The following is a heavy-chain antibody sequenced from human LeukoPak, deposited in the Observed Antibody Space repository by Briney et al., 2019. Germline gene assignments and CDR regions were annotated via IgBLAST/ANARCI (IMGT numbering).Heavy chain of an antibody. Sequence: GGSLRLSCAASGFTFSSYAMSWARQAQGKGLEWVSAISGSGGSTYYADSVKGRFTISRDNSKNTLYLQMNSLRAEDTAVYYCAKRGTIFGVVILSHMDVWGKGTTVTVSS. CDR3: AKRGTIFGVVILSHMDV. CDR1: GFTFSSYA. CDR2: ISGSGGST. J-gene: IGHJ6*03. D-gene: IGHD3-3*01. V-gene: IGHV3-23*01.